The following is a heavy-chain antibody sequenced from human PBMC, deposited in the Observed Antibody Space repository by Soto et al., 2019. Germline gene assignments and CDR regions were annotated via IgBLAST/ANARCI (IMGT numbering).Heavy chain of an antibody. CDR2: ISAYNGNT. CDR3: ARIPGSYLYYYYGMDV. J-gene: IGHJ6*02. CDR1: GYTFTSYG. Sequence: ASVKVSCKASGYTFTSYGISWVRQAPGQGLEWMGWISAYNGNTNYAQKLQGRVTMTTDTSTSTAYMELRSLRSDDTAVYYCARIPGSYLYYYYGMDVWGQGTTVTVLL. D-gene: IGHD1-26*01. V-gene: IGHV1-18*01.